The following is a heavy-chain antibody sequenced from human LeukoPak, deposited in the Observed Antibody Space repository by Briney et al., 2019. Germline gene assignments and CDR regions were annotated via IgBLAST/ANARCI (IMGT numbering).Heavy chain of an antibody. D-gene: IGHD5-12*01. J-gene: IGHJ4*02. V-gene: IGHV4-59*11. CDR1: GGSISGHY. CDR2: IYYSGST. Sequence: PSETLSLTCTVSGGSISGHYWSWIRQPPGKGLEWIGYIYYSGSTNYNPSLKSRVTISVDTSENQFSLKLSSVTAADTAVYYCARDPHSGYEDWGQGTLVTVSS. CDR3: ARDPHSGYED.